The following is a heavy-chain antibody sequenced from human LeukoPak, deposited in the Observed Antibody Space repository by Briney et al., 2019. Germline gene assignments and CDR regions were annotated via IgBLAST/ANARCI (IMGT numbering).Heavy chain of an antibody. V-gene: IGHV3-23*01. J-gene: IGHJ4*02. Sequence: GGSLRLSCVGSGFTFSSHAMSWVRQAPEKGLEWVSGIYEGGQTTHYADSVKGRFTISRDNSKNTLYLQMNSLRGEDTAVYYCARDGPYGDLRYYFDYWGQGTLVTVSS. CDR1: GFTFSSHA. CDR3: ARDGPYGDLRYYFDY. D-gene: IGHD4-17*01. CDR2: IYEGGQTT.